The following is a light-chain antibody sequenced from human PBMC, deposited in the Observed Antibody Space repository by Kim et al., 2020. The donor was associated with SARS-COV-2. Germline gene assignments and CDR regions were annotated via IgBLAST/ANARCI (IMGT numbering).Light chain of an antibody. CDR1: SDINVGSQR. J-gene: IGLJ3*02. V-gene: IGLV5-37*01. CDR3: LIWQSNTWV. CDR2: YYSDSNK. Sequence: QLVLTQPPSSSASPGDTARLTCTLPSDINVGSQRIYWFQQKPGSRPKYLLYYYSDSNKGQGSGVPSRFSGSKDASANTGALLISGLQSEDEADYYCLIWQSNTWVFGGGTQLTVL.